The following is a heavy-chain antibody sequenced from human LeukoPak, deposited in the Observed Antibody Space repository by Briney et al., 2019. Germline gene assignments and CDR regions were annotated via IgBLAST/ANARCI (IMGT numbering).Heavy chain of an antibody. CDR1: GGSISSYY. V-gene: IGHV4-4*07. CDR3: ARGSVDYGDYDFDY. D-gene: IGHD4-17*01. J-gene: IGHJ4*02. Sequence: SETLSLTCTVSGGSISSYYWSWIRQPAGKGLEWIGRIYTSGSTNYNPSLKSRVTMSVDTSKNQFSLKLSSVAAADTAVYYCARGSVDYGDYDFDYWGQGTLVTVSS. CDR2: IYTSGST.